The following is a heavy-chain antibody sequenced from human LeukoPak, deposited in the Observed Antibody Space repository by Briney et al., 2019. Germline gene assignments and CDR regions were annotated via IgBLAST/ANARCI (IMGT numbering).Heavy chain of an antibody. D-gene: IGHD3-3*01. CDR3: ARGSGAGRFDY. CDR1: GFSFDDFA. Sequence: SGGSLRLSCAASGFSFDDFAMHWVRQAPGKGLEWVSSVSWNSGNIDYADSVKGRFTISRDNAQNSLYLQMNSLRAEDTALYFCARGSGAGRFDYWGQGTLVTVSS. V-gene: IGHV3-9*01. J-gene: IGHJ4*02. CDR2: VSWNSGNI.